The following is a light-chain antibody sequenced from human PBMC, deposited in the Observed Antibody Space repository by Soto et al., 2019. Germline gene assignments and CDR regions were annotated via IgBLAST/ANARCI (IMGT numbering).Light chain of an antibody. CDR2: AAS. Sequence: DIQMTQSPSSLSASVGDRVTITCRASQTLNSYLNWYQQKPPKAPKLLIYAASRLQSGVPSRFNGGGTTTDFTLTIASLQPEDFATYFCQQSFSTPPTFGQGTKL. J-gene: IGKJ2*01. CDR1: QTLNSY. V-gene: IGKV1-39*01. CDR3: QQSFSTPPT.